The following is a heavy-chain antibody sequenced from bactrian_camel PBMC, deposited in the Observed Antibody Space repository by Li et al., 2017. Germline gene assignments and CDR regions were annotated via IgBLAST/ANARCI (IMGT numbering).Heavy chain of an antibody. CDR3: AADPRPLVIVAGCLGIHH. Sequence: HVQLVESGGGSVKIGESLRLTCTTSGFAFDTLDVGWYRQPLDRPCELVASFGFSGRAHYLDSVEGRFTISRDNAKSQVYLDLNSPKPEDTAMYYCAADPRPLVIVAGCLGIHHRGQGTQVTVS. V-gene: IGHV3S53*01. D-gene: IGHD6*01. CDR1: GFAFDTLD. CDR2: FGFSGRA. J-gene: IGHJ4*01.